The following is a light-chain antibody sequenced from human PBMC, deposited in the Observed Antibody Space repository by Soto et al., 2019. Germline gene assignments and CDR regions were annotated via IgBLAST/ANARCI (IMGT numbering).Light chain of an antibody. J-gene: IGKJ2*01. CDR3: QQSYSSPYT. Sequence: DIQMTQSPSSLSASVGDRVTITCRASQSISNFLNWYQQKPGKAPTLLIYAASSLQSGVPSRFSGSGSGTDFTLTISSLQLEDFATYYCQQSYSSPYTFGQGTKLEIK. V-gene: IGKV1-39*01. CDR2: AAS. CDR1: QSISNF.